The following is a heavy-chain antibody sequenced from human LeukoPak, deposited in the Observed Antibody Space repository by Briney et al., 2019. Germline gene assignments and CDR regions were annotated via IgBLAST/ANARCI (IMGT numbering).Heavy chain of an antibody. V-gene: IGHV3-30*04. D-gene: IGHD3-10*01. CDR1: GFTFRSFV. CDR2: ISYEDGITQ. CDR3: SKERPEEYYSSGSYFDY. J-gene: IGHJ4*02. Sequence: GRSLRLSCAASGFTFRSFVMHWVRQAPGKGLEWVAAISYEDGITQYYADSVKGRFTISRGNSKYTVYLEMNSLRVEDTAMYYCSKERPEEYYSSGSYFDYWGQGTLVTVSS.